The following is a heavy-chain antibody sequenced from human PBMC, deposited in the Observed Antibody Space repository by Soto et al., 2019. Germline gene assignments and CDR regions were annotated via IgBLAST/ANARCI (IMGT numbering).Heavy chain of an antibody. CDR3: ARAQWGDGGYDF. D-gene: IGHD5-12*01. Sequence: ALSLSCAAAGFTFSSYEIKWVRQVPGRGLEWISYISNGGSPIYYADSVKGRFTISRDDAQNSLYLQMNSLRAEDTAVYYCARAQWGDGGYDFWGQRTLVTVSS. J-gene: IGHJ4*02. CDR1: GFTFSSYE. V-gene: IGHV3-48*03. CDR2: ISNGGSPI.